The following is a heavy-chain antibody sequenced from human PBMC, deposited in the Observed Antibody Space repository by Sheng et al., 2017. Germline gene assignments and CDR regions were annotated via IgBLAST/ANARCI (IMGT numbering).Heavy chain of an antibody. CDR2: MNPNSGNT. Sequence: QVHLVQSGAEVKKPGASVKVSCKTSGYTFTRHDINWVRQAPGQGLEWMGWMNPNSGNTGYVQKFHGRVTITRNTSISTAYMELKNLRSEDTAVYYCARATRAFGAPYFESWGQGTLVTVSS. J-gene: IGHJ4*02. D-gene: IGHD3-16*01. CDR1: GYTFTRHD. V-gene: IGHV1-8*03. CDR3: ARATRAFGAPYFES.